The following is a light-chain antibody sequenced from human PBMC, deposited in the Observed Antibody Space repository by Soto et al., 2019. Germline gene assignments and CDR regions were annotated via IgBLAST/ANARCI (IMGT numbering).Light chain of an antibody. Sequence: LSRSPGGRATQSCRPSQSVSNNYLAWYQQKPGQAPRLLIYGASNRATGIPARFSGTGSGTDFTLTINNLEPEDFAVYYCQVRTNWSIAFGRGTRLEIK. CDR1: QSVSNNY. CDR2: GAS. CDR3: QVRTNWSIA. V-gene: IGKV3-11*01. J-gene: IGKJ5*01.